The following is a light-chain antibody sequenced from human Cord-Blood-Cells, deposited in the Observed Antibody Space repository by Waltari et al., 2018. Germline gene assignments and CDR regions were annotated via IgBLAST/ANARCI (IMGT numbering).Light chain of an antibody. Sequence: DIQITQSPSALASSVAYRATITCRASQSISSYLNWYQQKPGKSPKILIYAASSLQSGVPARFRGSGSGTDFTLNVCILQPEDFAPYCCLQRYSTPYSFGQRTKVEI. J-gene: IGKJ2*03. CDR2: AAS. V-gene: IGKV1-39*01. CDR3: LQRYSTPYS. CDR1: QSISSY.